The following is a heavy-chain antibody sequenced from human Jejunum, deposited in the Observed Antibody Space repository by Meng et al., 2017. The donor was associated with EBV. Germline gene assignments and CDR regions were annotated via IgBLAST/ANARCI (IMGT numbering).Heavy chain of an antibody. CDR1: GESFTDYS. D-gene: IGHD5-12*01. Sequence: QVHLRQWGPGLLRPSETLAPTRAVYGESFTDYSWGWIRQPPGKGPQWIGEIDQYGRANNNPSLKSRLTMSVDTSKNQFSLKLNSVTAADTAVYYCARLRVDPFDNWFDPWGQGILVTVSS. V-gene: IGHV4-34*01. CDR2: IDQYGRA. J-gene: IGHJ5*02. CDR3: ARLRVDPFDNWFDP.